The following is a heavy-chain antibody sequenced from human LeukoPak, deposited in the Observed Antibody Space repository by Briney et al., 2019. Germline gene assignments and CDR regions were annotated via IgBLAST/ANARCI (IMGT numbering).Heavy chain of an antibody. V-gene: IGHV6-1*01. CDR1: GDSVSSNSAA. Sequence: SQTLSLTCAISGDSVSSNSAAWNWIRQSPSRGLEWLGRTYYRSKWYNDYAVSVKSRITINPDTSKNQFSLQLNSVTPEDTAVYYCARGRGAYCGGDCYYPGGLDSWGQGTLVTVSS. CDR2: TYYRSKWYN. D-gene: IGHD2-21*02. J-gene: IGHJ5*01. CDR3: ARGRGAYCGGDCYYPGGLDS.